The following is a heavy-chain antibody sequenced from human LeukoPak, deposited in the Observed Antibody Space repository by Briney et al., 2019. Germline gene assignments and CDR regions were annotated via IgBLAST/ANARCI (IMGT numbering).Heavy chain of an antibody. CDR1: GFTFSSYA. CDR3: ARGDPSSPLYYYYYMDV. J-gene: IGHJ6*03. CDR2: ISSSSSYI. D-gene: IGHD6-13*01. V-gene: IGHV3-21*01. Sequence: GGSLRLSCAASGFTFSSYAMNWVRQAPGKGLEWVSSISSSSSYIYYADSVKGRFTISRDNAKNSLYPQMNSLRAEDTAVYYCARGDPSSPLYYYYYMDVWGKGTTVTVSS.